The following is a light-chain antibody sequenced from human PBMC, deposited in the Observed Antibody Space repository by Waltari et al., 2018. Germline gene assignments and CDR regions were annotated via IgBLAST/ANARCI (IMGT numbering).Light chain of an antibody. Sequence: EIVLTQSPTTLSLSPGERATLSCRASQSINSDLAWYQQKPGQAPRLVMSDASSRATGIPARFSGSGSGTDFTLTISSLEPEDFADYDCQQRHSWPRTFGQGTKLEVK. CDR1: QSINSD. J-gene: IGKJ1*01. CDR3: QQRHSWPRT. CDR2: DAS. V-gene: IGKV3-11*01.